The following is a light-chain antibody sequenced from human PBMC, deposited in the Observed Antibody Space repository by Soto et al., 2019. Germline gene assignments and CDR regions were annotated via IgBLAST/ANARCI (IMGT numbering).Light chain of an antibody. CDR2: EVT. CDR1: SSDVGGYNY. V-gene: IGLV2-8*01. CDR3: SAYAGSTFV. Sequence: QSVLNQPPSAPGSPGQSVTISCTGTSSDVGGYNYVSWYQQHPGKAPKVMIYEVTKRPSGVPDRFSGSKSGNTASLSVSGLQAEDESDYYCSAYAGSTFVVGNGTKVTVL. J-gene: IGLJ1*01.